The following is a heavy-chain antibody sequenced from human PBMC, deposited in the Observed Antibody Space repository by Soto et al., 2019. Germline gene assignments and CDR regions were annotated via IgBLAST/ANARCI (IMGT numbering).Heavy chain of an antibody. CDR2: TYYRSKWYN. CDR3: ARSSYGDYGYYYYYMAV. CDR1: GDSVSSNSAA. Sequence: PSQNLSLTGAISGDSVSSNSAAWNWIRQSPSRGLEWLGRTYYRSKWYNDYAVSVKSRITINPDTSKNQFSLQLNSVTPEDTAVYYCARSSYGDYGYYYYYMAVWGKGTTVTVSS. J-gene: IGHJ6*03. V-gene: IGHV6-1*01. D-gene: IGHD4-17*01.